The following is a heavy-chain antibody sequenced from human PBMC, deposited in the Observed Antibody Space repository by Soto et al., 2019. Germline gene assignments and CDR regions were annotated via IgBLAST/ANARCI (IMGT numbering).Heavy chain of an antibody. CDR1: EFTFISSL. V-gene: IGHV3-7*03. CDR3: ARYFRGSGRYFFDH. D-gene: IGHD6-19*01. J-gene: IGHJ4*02. Sequence: LRLSCIASEFTFISSLMGWVRQAPGKGLEWVANINQDGSGTYYVDSVKGRFTISRDNAKNSLYLQMNSLRAEDTAVYYCARYFRGSGRYFFDHWGQGTLVTVSS. CDR2: INQDGSGT.